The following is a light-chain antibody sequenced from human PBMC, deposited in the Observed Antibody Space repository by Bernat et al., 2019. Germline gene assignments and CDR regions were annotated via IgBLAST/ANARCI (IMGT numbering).Light chain of an antibody. Sequence: QSALTQPASVSGSSGQSITISCTGTSSDVGSYNLVSWYQQHPGKAPKLMIYEGSKRPSGVSNRFSGSKSGNTASLTISERQAEDEADYYCCSCAGSSPWVFCGGTKLTVL. CDR3: CSCAGSSPWV. J-gene: IGLJ3*02. CDR2: EGS. V-gene: IGLV2-23*01. CDR1: SSDVGSYNL.